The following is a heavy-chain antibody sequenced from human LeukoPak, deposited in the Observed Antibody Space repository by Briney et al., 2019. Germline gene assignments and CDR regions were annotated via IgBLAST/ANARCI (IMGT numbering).Heavy chain of an antibody. Sequence: PSETLSLTCAVYGGSFGGYYWSWIRQPPGKGLEWIGEINHSGSTNYNPSLKSRVTISVDTSKNQFSLKLSSVTAADTAVYYCARAQYCSSTSCYAKSPRPYYYYYYGMDVWGQGTTVTVSS. CDR1: GGSFGGYY. J-gene: IGHJ6*02. CDR2: INHSGST. V-gene: IGHV4-34*01. D-gene: IGHD2-2*01. CDR3: ARAQYCSSTSCYAKSPRPYYYYYYGMDV.